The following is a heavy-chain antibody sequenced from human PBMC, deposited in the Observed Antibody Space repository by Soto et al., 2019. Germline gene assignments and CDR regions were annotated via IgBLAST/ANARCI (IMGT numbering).Heavy chain of an antibody. CDR1: GYTFPSYA. CDR2: INTNTGNP. CDR3: ARDRGYSGYDYAGYYYGMDV. D-gene: IGHD5-12*01. V-gene: IGHV7-4-1*01. Sequence: ASVKVYCKASGYTFPSYAMNWVRQAPGQGLEWMGWINTNTGNPTYAQGFTGRFVFSLDTSVSTACLQICSLKAEDTAVYYCARDRGYSGYDYAGYYYGMDVWGQGTTVTVSS. J-gene: IGHJ6*02.